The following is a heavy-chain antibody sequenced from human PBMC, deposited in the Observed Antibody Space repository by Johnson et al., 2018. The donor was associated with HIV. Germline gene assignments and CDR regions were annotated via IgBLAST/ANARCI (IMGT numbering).Heavy chain of an antibody. CDR2: ISYDGSNK. Sequence: QVQLVESGGGVVQPGRSLRLSCAVSGYTFTSHGMHWVRQAPGKGLEWVAVISYDGSNKYYADSVKGRFTISRDNSKHTLYLQMNSLRAEDTAVYDCAKDLVWNSGSYWDACDVWGQGTKVTVSS. V-gene: IGHV3-30*18. J-gene: IGHJ3*01. CDR3: AKDLVWNSGSYWDACDV. D-gene: IGHD1-26*01. CDR1: GYTFTSHG.